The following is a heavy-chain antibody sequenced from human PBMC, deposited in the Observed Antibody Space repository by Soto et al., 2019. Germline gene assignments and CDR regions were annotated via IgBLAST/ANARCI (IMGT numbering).Heavy chain of an antibody. V-gene: IGHV3-48*01. J-gene: IGHJ4*02. D-gene: IGHD5-12*01. CDR1: EFTFSDYD. CDR2: ISSSSNTI. Sequence: GGSLRLSCTASEFTFSDYDMSRVRQAPGKGLEWLSYISSSSNTIYYADSVKGRFTISRDNAKNSLYLQMNSLRAEDTAVYYCARSVPSSGYDSWGQGAQVTVSS. CDR3: ARSVPSSGYDS.